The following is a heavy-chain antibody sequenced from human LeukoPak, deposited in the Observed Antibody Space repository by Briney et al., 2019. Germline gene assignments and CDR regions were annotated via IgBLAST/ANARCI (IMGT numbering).Heavy chain of an antibody. CDR3: ATGDVDSPMNFYH. CDR1: GFTFEEST. Sequence: GGSLRLSCAASGFTFEESTIHWVRQAPGKGLEWVSLINWDGGTTRYAGSVKGRFAISRDNSKNSLYLQMNSLRVEDTALYYCATGDVDSPMNFYHWGQGTLVTVSS. CDR2: INWDGGTT. J-gene: IGHJ4*02. V-gene: IGHV3-43*01. D-gene: IGHD5-18*01.